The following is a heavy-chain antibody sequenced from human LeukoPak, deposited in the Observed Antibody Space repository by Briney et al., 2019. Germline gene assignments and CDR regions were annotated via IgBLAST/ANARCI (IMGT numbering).Heavy chain of an antibody. CDR3: ASNYDSSGYYYYYYMDV. J-gene: IGHJ6*03. D-gene: IGHD3-22*01. CDR1: GFTFSSYE. Sequence: GGSLRLSCAASGFTFSSYEMNWVRLAPGKGLEWVSYISSSGSTIYYADSVKGRFTISRDNAKNSLYLQMNSLRAEDTAVYYCASNYDSSGYYYYYYMDVWGKGTTVTVSS. CDR2: ISSSGSTI. V-gene: IGHV3-48*03.